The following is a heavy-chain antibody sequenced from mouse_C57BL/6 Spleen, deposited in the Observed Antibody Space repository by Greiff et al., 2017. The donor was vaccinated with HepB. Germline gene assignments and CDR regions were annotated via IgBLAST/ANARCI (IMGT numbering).Heavy chain of an antibody. V-gene: IGHV1-69*01. CDR3: ARSTAPAPYYFDY. D-gene: IGHD3-2*01. Sequence: QVQLQQPGAELVMPGASVKLSCKASGYTFTSYWMHWVKQRPGQGLEWIGEIDPSDSYTNYNQKFKGKSTLTVDKSSSTAYMQLSSLTSEDSAVYYCARSTAPAPYYFDYWGQGTTLTVSS. CDR2: IDPSDSYT. J-gene: IGHJ2*01. CDR1: GYTFTSYW.